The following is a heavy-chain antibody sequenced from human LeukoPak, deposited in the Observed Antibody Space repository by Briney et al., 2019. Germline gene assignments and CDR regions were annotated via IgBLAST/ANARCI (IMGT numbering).Heavy chain of an antibody. J-gene: IGHJ4*02. CDR1: GGSISSSSYY. V-gene: IGHV4-39*07. CDR3: ARVAAYLGIPGIQLWLGKSGYFDY. CDR2: IYYSGST. Sequence: TSETLSLTCTVSGGSISSSSYYWGWIRQPPGKGLEWIGSIYYSGSTYYNPSLKSRVTISVDTSKNQFSLKLSSVTAADTAVYYCARVAAYLGIPGIQLWLGKSGYFDYWGQGTLVTVSS. D-gene: IGHD5-18*01.